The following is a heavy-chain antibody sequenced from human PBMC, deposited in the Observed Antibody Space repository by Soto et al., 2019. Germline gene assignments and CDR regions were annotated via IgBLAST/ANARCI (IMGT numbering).Heavy chain of an antibody. D-gene: IGHD3-9*01. V-gene: IGHV3-53*01. CDR2: IYSGGST. Sequence: GGSLRLSCAASGFTVSSNYMSWVRQAPGKGLEWVSVIYSGGSTYYADSVKGRFTISRDNSKNTLYLQMNSLRAEDTAVYYCARDLRYFDWLGVPYGMDVWGQGTTVTVSS. J-gene: IGHJ6*02. CDR1: GFTVSSNY. CDR3: ARDLRYFDWLGVPYGMDV.